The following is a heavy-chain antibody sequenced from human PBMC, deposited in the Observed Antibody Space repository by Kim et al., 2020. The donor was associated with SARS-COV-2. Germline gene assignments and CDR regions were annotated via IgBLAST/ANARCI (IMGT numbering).Heavy chain of an antibody. CDR3: ARGRIAGNYYFYGMDV. D-gene: IGHD6-13*01. Sequence: SETLSLTCAVYGGSFSGYYWSWIRQPPGKGLEWIGEINHSGSTNYNPSLKSRVTISVDTSKNQFSLKLSSVTAADTAVYYCARGRIAGNYYFYGMDVWGQGTTVTVSS. CDR1: GGSFSGYY. CDR2: INHSGST. J-gene: IGHJ6*02. V-gene: IGHV4-34*01.